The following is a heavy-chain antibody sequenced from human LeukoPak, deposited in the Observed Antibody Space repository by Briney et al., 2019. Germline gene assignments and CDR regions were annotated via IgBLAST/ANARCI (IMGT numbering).Heavy chain of an antibody. V-gene: IGHV1-69*05. Sequence: SVKVSCKASGGTFSCYAISWVRQAPGQGLEWMGGIIPIFGTANYAQKFQGRVTITTDESTSTAYMELSSLRSEDTAVYYCARQVIVGATPNYFDYWGQGTLVTVSS. D-gene: IGHD1-26*01. J-gene: IGHJ4*02. CDR2: IIPIFGTA. CDR3: ARQVIVGATPNYFDY. CDR1: GGTFSCYA.